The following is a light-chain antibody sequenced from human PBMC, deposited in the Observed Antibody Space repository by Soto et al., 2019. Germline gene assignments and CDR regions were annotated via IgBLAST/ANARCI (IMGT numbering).Light chain of an antibody. V-gene: IGLV2-14*03. CDR1: SNDVVGYYY. CDR3: CSYTTSNTRQIV. Sequence: GPTKPPAVSGSPCQSITNSCTCTSNDVVGYYYVSWYQHHPGKAPKLMIYDVSNRPSGVSKRFSGSKSGNTASLTISGLQPEDEADYYCCSYTTSNTRQIVFGTGTKVTVL. J-gene: IGLJ1*01. CDR2: DVS.